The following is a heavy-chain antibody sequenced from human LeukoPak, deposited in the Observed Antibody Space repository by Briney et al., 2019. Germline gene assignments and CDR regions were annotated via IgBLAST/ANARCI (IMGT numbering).Heavy chain of an antibody. CDR2: ISGCGGST. CDR1: GFTFNNYA. D-gene: IGHD6-13*01. Sequence: GGSLGLSCAASGFTFNNYAMHWVRQAPGKGLEWVSAISGCGGSTYYADSVKGRFTISRDNSKNTLYLQMNSLRAEDTAVYYCARAYSSSYAYYYYMDVWGKGTTVTVSS. J-gene: IGHJ6*03. V-gene: IGHV3-23*01. CDR3: ARAYSSSYAYYYYMDV.